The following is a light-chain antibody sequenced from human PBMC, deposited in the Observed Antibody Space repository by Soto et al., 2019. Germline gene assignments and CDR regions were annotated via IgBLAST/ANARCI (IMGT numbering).Light chain of an antibody. V-gene: IGLV7-46*01. CDR1: TGAVTSGHY. Sequence: QSVVTQEPSLTVSPGETVTLTCGSSTGAVTSGHYPYWFQQKPGQAPRTLIYDTSNKHSWTPARFSGSLLGGKAALTLSGAQPEDEAEYCCLLTYSDARAGVFGGGTQLTVL. CDR2: DTS. J-gene: IGLJ2*01. CDR3: LLTYSDARAGV.